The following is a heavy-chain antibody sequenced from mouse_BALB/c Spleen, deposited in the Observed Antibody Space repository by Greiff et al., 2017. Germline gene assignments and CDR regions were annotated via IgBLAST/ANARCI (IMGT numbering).Heavy chain of an antibody. V-gene: IGHV1S56*01. CDR1: GYTFTSYY. J-gene: IGHJ4*01. CDR3: ARDIRYAMDY. Sequence: VQLQQSGPELVKPGASVRISCKASGYTFTSYYIHWVKQRPGQGLEWIGWIYPGNVNTKYNEKFKGKATLTADKSSSTAYMQLSSLTSEDSAVYFCARDIRYAMDYWGQGTSVTVSS. CDR2: IYPGNVNT.